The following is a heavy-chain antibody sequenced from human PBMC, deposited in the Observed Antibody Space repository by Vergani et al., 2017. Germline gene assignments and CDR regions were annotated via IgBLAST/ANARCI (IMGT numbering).Heavy chain of an antibody. J-gene: IGHJ6*04. V-gene: IGHV3-30*02. Sequence: QVQILQSGGGVVQPGGSLRLSCTLSGFTLNTYGIHWVRQAPGKGLEWVSFIRYDGSSEYYGDSVKGRFTISRDKSQNTLNLQMNSLRTEDTAVYFCGNSVIAGSVGVAGFGMDVWGGGRTVAVCS. CDR2: IRYDGSSE. CDR1: GFTLNTYG. CDR3: GNSVIAGSVGVAGFGMDV. D-gene: IGHD2-15*01.